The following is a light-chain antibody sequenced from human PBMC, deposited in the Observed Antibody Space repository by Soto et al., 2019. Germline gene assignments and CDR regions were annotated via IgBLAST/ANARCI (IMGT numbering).Light chain of an antibody. V-gene: IGKV3-20*01. CDR3: QQYGSSTLT. J-gene: IGKJ4*01. CDR1: QSVSSSY. CDR2: GAS. Sequence: EIVLTQSPGTLSLSPGERATLSCRASQSVSSSYLAWYQQKPGQAPRLLISGASSRATGIPDRFSGSGSGTDFTLTISRLEPEDFAVYYCQQYGSSTLTFGGGTKVEIK.